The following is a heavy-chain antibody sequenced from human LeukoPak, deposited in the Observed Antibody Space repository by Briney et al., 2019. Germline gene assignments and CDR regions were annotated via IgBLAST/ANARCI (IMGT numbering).Heavy chain of an antibody. Sequence: PGGSLRLSCAASGFTFSSYAMSWVSQAPGKGLEWVSAISSSGGSTYYADSVKGRFTISRDNSKNTVDLQMNSLRAEDTAVYYCAKGIHYYDSSGSGTFDIWGQGTMVTVSS. CDR3: AKGIHYYDSSGSGTFDI. V-gene: IGHV3-23*01. CDR1: GFTFSSYA. D-gene: IGHD3-22*01. J-gene: IGHJ3*02. CDR2: ISSSGGST.